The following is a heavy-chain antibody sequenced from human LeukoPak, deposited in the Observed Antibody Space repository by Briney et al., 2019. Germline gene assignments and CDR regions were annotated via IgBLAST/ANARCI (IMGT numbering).Heavy chain of an antibody. CDR3: AKEEYCSSTSCYAPLYYYYHMDV. D-gene: IGHD2-2*01. CDR2: ISGSGGST. V-gene: IGHV3-23*01. CDR1: GFTFSSYA. Sequence: GGSLRLSCAASGFTFSSYAMSWVRQAPGKGLEWVSAISGSGGSTYYADSVKGRFTISRDNSKNTPYLQMNSLRAEDTAVYYCAKEEYCSSTSCYAPLYYYYHMDVWGKGTTVTISS. J-gene: IGHJ6*03.